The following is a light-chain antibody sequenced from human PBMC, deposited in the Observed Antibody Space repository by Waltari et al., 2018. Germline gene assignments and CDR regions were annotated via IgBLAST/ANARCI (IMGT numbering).Light chain of an antibody. J-gene: IGKJ1*01. CDR2: GAS. Sequence: DIQMTQSPSSVSASVGDRVTITCRASQTISRYLHWYQQKPGKAPKLLIYGASTLQSGVPSRFSGSVSGTEFTLTISSLQPDDFAIYYCQQSYSPLTWTFGQGTTVEIK. V-gene: IGKV1-39*01. CDR1: QTISRY. CDR3: QQSYSPLTWT.